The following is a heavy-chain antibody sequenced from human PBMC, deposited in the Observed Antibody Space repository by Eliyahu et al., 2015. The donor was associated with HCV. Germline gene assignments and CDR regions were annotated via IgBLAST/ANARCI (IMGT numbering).Heavy chain of an antibody. V-gene: IGHV1-69*01. J-gene: IGHJ4*02. CDR3: ARGDQPRQYYHSSGSFEY. Sequence: QVQLVQSGAEVKKPGSSVKVSCQXSGGXFSTYVFNWVXQAPGQGLEWMGGIIPMXGTANXAQKFQGRVTITADESKTTAYMELSSLRSEDTAVYFCARGDQPRQYYHSSGSFEYWGQGTLVTVSS. CDR2: IIPMXGTA. D-gene: IGHD3-22*01. CDR1: GGXFSTYV.